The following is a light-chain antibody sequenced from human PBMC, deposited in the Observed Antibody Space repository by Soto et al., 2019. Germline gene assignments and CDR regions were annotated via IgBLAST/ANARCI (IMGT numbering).Light chain of an antibody. CDR3: QHCDYLPI. Sequence: DIQMTQSPSSLSASVVDRVTITCQASQDITSYLNWYQHKPGKAPKLLIYDASILEAGVPPRFSGSGSGTDFTLTIISLQPEDVATYYCQHCDYLPIFGPGTTVDFK. CDR2: DAS. V-gene: IGKV1-33*01. J-gene: IGKJ3*01. CDR1: QDITSY.